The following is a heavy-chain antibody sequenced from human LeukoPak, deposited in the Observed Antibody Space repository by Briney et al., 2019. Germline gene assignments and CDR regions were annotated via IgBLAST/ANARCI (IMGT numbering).Heavy chain of an antibody. CDR2: IYYSGST. D-gene: IGHD5-18*01. Sequence: PSETLSLTCTVSGGSISSSSYYWVWIRQPPGKGLEWFGSIYYSGSTYYNPSLKSRVTISVDTSKDQFSLKLSSVTAADTAVYYCASSRGYNYGPPDYWGQGTLVTVSS. J-gene: IGHJ4*02. V-gene: IGHV4-39*01. CDR1: GGSISSSSYY. CDR3: ASSRGYNYGPPDY.